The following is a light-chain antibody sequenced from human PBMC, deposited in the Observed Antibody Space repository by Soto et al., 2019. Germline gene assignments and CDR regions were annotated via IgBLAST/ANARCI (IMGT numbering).Light chain of an antibody. V-gene: IGKV3-15*01. CDR2: GAS. Sequence: EIVMTQSPATLSLSPGERATLSCRASQSVSSNLAWCQQKPAHAPRRLIYGASTRATAIPPRFSGSGSGADFTLTISTILSEDFAVYYCRQYNNCPPITFGQGTPVEI. CDR3: RQYNNCPPIT. J-gene: IGKJ5*01. CDR1: QSVSSN.